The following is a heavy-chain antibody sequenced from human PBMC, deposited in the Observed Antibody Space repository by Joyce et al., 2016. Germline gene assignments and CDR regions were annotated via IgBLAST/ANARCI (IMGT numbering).Heavy chain of an antibody. V-gene: IGHV2-5*01. J-gene: IGHJ5*02. CDR3: AHRVSMVRGRVNYFGP. CDR2: IYLNDDK. D-gene: IGHD3-10*01. CDR1: VFSLTTPGEG. Sequence: QITLKESGPKLVKPTQSHTPTCRFPVFSLTTPGEGVGWIRQHPGQPLEWLGYIYLNDDKTYTPSLKTRLSINKDTSRSRVVLTMTNMQTEDTGTYYCAHRVSMVRGRVNYFGPWGQGILVTVSS.